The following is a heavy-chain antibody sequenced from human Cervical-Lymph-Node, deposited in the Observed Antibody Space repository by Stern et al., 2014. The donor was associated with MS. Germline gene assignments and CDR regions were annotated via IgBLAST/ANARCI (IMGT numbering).Heavy chain of an antibody. CDR2: IYPSGST. V-gene: IGHV4-4*02. CDR1: GGSISSSNW. D-gene: IGHD6-13*01. Sequence: VQLVQSGPGLVKPSGTLSLTCAVSGGSISSSNWWSWVRQPPGKGLEWIGEIYPSGSTNYNPSPKSRINISVEKSKTQFSLKLSSVTAADTAVYYCASVQQQLVPWFDPWGQGTLVTVSS. CDR3: ASVQQQLVPWFDP. J-gene: IGHJ5*02.